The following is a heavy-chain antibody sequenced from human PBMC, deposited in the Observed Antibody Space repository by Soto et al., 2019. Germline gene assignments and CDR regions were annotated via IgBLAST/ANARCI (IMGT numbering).Heavy chain of an antibody. J-gene: IGHJ4*02. Sequence: GGSLRLSCAASGFTFSSYGMHWVRQAPGKGLEWVAVIWYDGSNKYYADSVKGRFTISRDNSKNTLYLQMNSLRAEDTAVYYCARDKELERQDYWGQGTLVTVSS. V-gene: IGHV3-33*01. CDR1: GFTFSSYG. CDR2: IWYDGSNK. CDR3: ARDKELERQDY. D-gene: IGHD1-1*01.